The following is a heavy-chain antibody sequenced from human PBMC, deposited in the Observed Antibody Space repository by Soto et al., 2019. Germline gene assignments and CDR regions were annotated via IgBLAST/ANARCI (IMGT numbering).Heavy chain of an antibody. CDR1: GFTFSSYA. V-gene: IGHV3-23*01. CDR2: ISGSGGST. D-gene: IGHD6-6*01. CDR3: AKDGYSSSPHYYYYGMDV. Sequence: GGSLRLSCAASGFTFSSYAMSWVRQAPGKGLEWASAISGSGGSTYYADSVKGRFTISRDNSKNTLYLQMNSLRAEDTAVYYCAKDGYSSSPHYYYYGMDVWGQGTTVTVSS. J-gene: IGHJ6*02.